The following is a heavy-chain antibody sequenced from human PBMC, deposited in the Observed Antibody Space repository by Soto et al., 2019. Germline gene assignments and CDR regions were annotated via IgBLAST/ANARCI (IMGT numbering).Heavy chain of an antibody. CDR3: AKEGVPAAIVSYYYYMDV. V-gene: IGHV3-23*01. J-gene: IGHJ6*03. CDR1: GFTFSSYA. D-gene: IGHD2-2*01. Sequence: GGSLRLSCAASGFTFSSYAMSWVRQAPGKGLEWVSAISGSGGSTYYADSGKGRFTISRDNSKNTLYLQMNSLRAEDTAVYYCAKEGVPAAIVSYYYYMDVWGKGTTVTVSS. CDR2: ISGSGGST.